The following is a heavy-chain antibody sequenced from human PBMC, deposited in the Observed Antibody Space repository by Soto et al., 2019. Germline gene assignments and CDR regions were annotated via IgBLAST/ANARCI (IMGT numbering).Heavy chain of an antibody. CDR1: GGSINNHY. D-gene: IGHD3-16*02. CDR3: ARQVMGEVNYDYVWGSYRYDWFDP. Sequence: SETLSLTCTVSGGSINNHYWSWIRQPPGKGLEWLGYVYYNGITNYNPSLKSRVTMSVDTSKNQLSLNLTSLTAADTAVYYCARQVMGEVNYDYVWGSYRYDWFDPWGQGTLVTVSS. CDR2: VYYNGIT. V-gene: IGHV4-59*11. J-gene: IGHJ5*02.